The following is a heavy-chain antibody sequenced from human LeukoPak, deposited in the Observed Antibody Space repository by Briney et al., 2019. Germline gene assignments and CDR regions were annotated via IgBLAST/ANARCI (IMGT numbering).Heavy chain of an antibody. CDR1: GFTFSSYA. CDR2: ISGSGGST. V-gene: IGHV3-23*01. Sequence: GGSLRLSCAASGFTFSSYAMSWVRQAPGKGLEWVSAISGSGGSTYYADSVKGRFTISRDNSKNTLYLQMNSLRDEDTAVYYCARDGEGGYDFDYWGQGTLVTVSS. D-gene: IGHD5-12*01. J-gene: IGHJ4*02. CDR3: ARDGEGGYDFDY.